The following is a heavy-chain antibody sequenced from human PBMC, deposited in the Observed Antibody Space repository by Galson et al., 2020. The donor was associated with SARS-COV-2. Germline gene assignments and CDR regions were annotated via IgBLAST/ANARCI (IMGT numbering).Heavy chain of an antibody. Sequence: NSGGSLRLSCAASGFTFSDYYMTWIRQAPGKGLEWLSYISSSGSDSNYADPVKGRFTISRDNAKNSVYLQMRSLRAGDTAVYYCARDGCASTTCADYWGQGTLVTVSS. V-gene: IGHV3-11*05. CDR1: GFTFSDYY. CDR3: ARDGCASTTCADY. D-gene: IGHD2-2*01. CDR2: ISSSGSDS. J-gene: IGHJ4*02.